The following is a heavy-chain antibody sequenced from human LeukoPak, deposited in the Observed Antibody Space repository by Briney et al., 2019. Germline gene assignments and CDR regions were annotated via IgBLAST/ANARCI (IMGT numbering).Heavy chain of an antibody. CDR2: INPSGGST. J-gene: IGHJ4*02. D-gene: IGHD3-10*01. CDR3: ARSITMVRGAGGY. Sequence: GASVQVSCLACGYTFTSYYMHWVRQAPGQGLEWMGIINPSGGSTSYAQKFQGRVTMTRNTSTSTVYMELSSLRSEDTAVYYCARSITMVRGAGGYWGQGTLVTVSS. V-gene: IGHV1-46*01. CDR1: GYTFTSYY.